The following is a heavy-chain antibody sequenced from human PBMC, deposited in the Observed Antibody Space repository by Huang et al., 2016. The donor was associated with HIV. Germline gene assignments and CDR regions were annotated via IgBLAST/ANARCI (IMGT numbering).Heavy chain of an antibody. J-gene: IGHJ4*02. V-gene: IGHV1-2*02. CDR2: INPKRGGT. CDR3: ARDWSFGSSTSPAD. CDR1: GYTFTDSN. D-gene: IGHD6-6*01. Sequence: QVQLVQSRAEVKNPGASVRVSCKASGYTFTDSNIHWVRQAPGQGLGWMGWINPKRGGTIYAQRCQGRITMTRDTTISTVHMDLRRIQSDDTAVYFCARDWSFGSSTSPADWGQGTLVTVSS.